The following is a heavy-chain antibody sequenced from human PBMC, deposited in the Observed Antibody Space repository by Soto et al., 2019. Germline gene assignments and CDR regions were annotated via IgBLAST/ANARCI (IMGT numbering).Heavy chain of an antibody. CDR3: AKTGFGDYDY. V-gene: IGHV3-23*01. CDR1: GFTFNSYG. D-gene: IGHD4-17*01. J-gene: IGHJ4*02. CDR2: VSPSGENT. Sequence: EVQLLESGGGLVQPGGSLRLSCAASGFTFNSYGMSWVRQAPGKGLEWVAVVSPSGENTNYADSVKGRFTISRDNSNNTVNLQMNSLRDEDTAIYFCAKTGFGDYDYWGPGALVTVSS.